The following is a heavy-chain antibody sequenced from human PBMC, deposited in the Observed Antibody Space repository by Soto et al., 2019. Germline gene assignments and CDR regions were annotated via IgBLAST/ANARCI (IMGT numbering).Heavy chain of an antibody. D-gene: IGHD6-6*01. J-gene: IGHJ5*02. V-gene: IGHV4-31*03. CDR3: AREGSSSRYWFDP. Sequence: QVQLQESGPGLVKPSQTLSLTCTVSGGSISSGGYYWSWIRQHPGKGLEWIGYIYYSSSTYYNPSLKSRVNISVDTAKNQFSLKLSSVTAADTAVYYCAREGSSSRYWFDPWGQGTLVTVSS. CDR1: GGSISSGGYY. CDR2: IYYSSST.